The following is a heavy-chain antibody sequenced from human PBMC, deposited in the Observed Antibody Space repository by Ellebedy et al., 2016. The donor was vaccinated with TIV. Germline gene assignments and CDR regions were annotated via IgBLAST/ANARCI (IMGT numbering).Heavy chain of an antibody. CDR3: ARGRNWELDY. Sequence: GESLKISCAASGFTFSNYNMNWVRQAPGKGLEWVATTKQDGSEKYYVDSVMGRFTISRDNAKNSLYLQMNSCRAEDTAVYYCARGRNWELDYWGQGILVTVSS. J-gene: IGHJ4*02. CDR1: GFTFSNYN. D-gene: IGHD1-26*01. V-gene: IGHV3-7*01. CDR2: TKQDGSEK.